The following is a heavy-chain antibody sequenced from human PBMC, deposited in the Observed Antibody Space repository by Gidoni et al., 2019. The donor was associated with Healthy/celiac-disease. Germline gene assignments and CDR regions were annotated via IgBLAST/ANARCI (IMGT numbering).Heavy chain of an antibody. CDR2: ISYDGSNK. CDR1: GFTFSSYG. V-gene: IGHV3-30*18. CDR3: AKDRVAARSRMDY. J-gene: IGHJ4*02. Sequence: QVQLVESGGGVVQPGRSLRLSCAASGFTFSSYGMHWVRQAPGKGLEWVAVISYDGSNKYYADSVKGRFTISRDNSKNTLYLQMNSLRAEDTAVYYCAKDRVAARSRMDYWGQGTLVTVSS. D-gene: IGHD6-6*01.